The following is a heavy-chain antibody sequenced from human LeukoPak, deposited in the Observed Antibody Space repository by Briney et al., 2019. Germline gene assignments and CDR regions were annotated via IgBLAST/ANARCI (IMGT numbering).Heavy chain of an antibody. V-gene: IGHV1-46*01. CDR2: IYPRDGST. J-gene: IGHJ1*01. Sequence: ASVKVSCKASGYTFTSNYIHWVRQAPGQGLEWMGMIYPRDGSTSYAQKFQGRVTVTRDTSTSTVHMEPSGLRSEDTAVYYCTVGVLAVAGVSAEYFQHWGQGTLVTVSS. CDR3: TVGVLAVAGVSAEYFQH. CDR1: GYTFTSNY. D-gene: IGHD6-19*01.